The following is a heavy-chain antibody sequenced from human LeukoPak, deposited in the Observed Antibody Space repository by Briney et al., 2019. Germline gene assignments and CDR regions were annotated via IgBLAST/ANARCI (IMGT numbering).Heavy chain of an antibody. J-gene: IGHJ4*02. CDR2: ISACNGNT. CDR3: ARARYCSSTSCYEGDY. D-gene: IGHD2-2*01. CDR1: GYTFTGYY. Sequence: ASVKVSCKASGYTFTGYYMHWVRQAPGQGLEWMGWISACNGNTNYAQKLQGRVTMTTDTSTSTAYMELRSLRSDDTAVYYCARARYCSSTSCYEGDYWGQGTLVTVSS. V-gene: IGHV1-18*04.